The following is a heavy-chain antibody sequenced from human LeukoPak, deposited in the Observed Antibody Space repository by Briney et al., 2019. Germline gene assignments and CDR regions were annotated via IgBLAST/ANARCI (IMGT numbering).Heavy chain of an antibody. D-gene: IGHD5-12*01. CDR3: ARAPRVATIWGDY. V-gene: IGHV5-10-1*01. CDR2: IDPSDSYT. CDR1: GYSFTSYW. Sequence: GESLRISCKGSGYSFTSYWISWVRQMPGKGLEWMGRIDPSDSYTNYSPSFQGHVTISDDKSISTAYLQWSSLKASDTAMYYCARAPRVATIWGDYWGQGTLVTVSS. J-gene: IGHJ4*02.